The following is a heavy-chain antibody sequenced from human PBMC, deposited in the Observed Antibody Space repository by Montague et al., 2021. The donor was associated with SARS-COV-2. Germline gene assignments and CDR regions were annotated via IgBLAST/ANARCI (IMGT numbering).Heavy chain of an antibody. CDR1: GGSFGGYY. CDR3: ASGTKRVFTYDYDSSGYASDY. CDR2: INHSGST. Sequence: SETLSLTCAVYGGSFGGYYWSWIRQPPGKGLEWIGEINHSGSTKYNPSLKSRVTKSVDTSKNQFSLKLSSVTAADTAVYYCASGTKRVFTYDYDSSGYASDYWGQGTLVTVSS. J-gene: IGHJ4*02. V-gene: IGHV4-34*01. D-gene: IGHD3-22*01.